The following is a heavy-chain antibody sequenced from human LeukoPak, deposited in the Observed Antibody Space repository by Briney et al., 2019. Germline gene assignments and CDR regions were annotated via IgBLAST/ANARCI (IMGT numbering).Heavy chain of an antibody. CDR3: ARGTRGSTYTYYFDY. J-gene: IGHJ4*02. Sequence: SETLSLTCAVSGYSISSGYYWGWIRQPPGKGLEWIGSIYHSGSTYYNPSLKSRVTISVDTSKNQFSLKLSSVTAADTAVFYCARGTRGSTYTYYFDYWGQGTLVTVSS. V-gene: IGHV4-38-2*01. D-gene: IGHD6-13*01. CDR1: GYSISSGYY. CDR2: IYHSGST.